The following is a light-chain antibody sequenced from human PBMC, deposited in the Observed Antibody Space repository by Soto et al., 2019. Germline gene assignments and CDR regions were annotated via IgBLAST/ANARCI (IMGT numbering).Light chain of an antibody. CDR2: AAF. V-gene: IGKV1-39*01. CDR3: QQTSSAPFT. CDR1: QSISSY. J-gene: IGKJ3*01. Sequence: DIQVTQSPSSLSGFVGDRVTIAFRASQSISSYLNWYQQKPGKAPKLLIYAAFSLQSGAPSRFSGSGSGTDFTLTISSLQAEDFATYYCQQTSSAPFTFGPGTKVDIK.